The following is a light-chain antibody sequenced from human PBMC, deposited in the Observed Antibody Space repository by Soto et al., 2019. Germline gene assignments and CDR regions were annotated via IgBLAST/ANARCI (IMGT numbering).Light chain of an antibody. CDR2: DAS. CDR1: QNINIW. J-gene: IGKJ4*01. Sequence: IQMPQSPSTLSASVGDRVTITCRASQNINIWLAWYQQKPGKAPKLLIYDASSLQSGVPSRFRGTTSGTEFTLTISSLQPDDFATYYCHQYNSYSRSFGGGTKVEIK. CDR3: HQYNSYSRS. V-gene: IGKV1-5*01.